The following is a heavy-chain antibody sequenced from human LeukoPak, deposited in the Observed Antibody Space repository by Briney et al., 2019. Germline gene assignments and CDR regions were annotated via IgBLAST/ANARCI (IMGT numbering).Heavy chain of an antibody. Sequence: PSETLSLTRTVSGGSFSSYYWSWIRQPPGKGLEWIGYIYYSGSTNYNPSLKSRVTISVDTSKNQFSLKLSSVTAADTAVYYCARLRYSSGWYYFDYWGQGTLVTVSS. CDR1: GGSFSSYY. CDR3: ARLRYSSGWYYFDY. J-gene: IGHJ4*02. V-gene: IGHV4-59*08. CDR2: IYYSGST. D-gene: IGHD6-19*01.